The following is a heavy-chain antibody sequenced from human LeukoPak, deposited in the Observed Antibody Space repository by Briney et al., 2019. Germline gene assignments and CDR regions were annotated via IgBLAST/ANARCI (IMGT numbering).Heavy chain of an antibody. D-gene: IGHD4-23*01. Sequence: GGSLRLSCAASGFTFDDYAMHWVRQAPGRGLEWVSGISWNSGSIDYADSVKGRFTISRDNAKNSLYLQMNSLRAEDTAFYYCAKAEGFFGGYYDHWGQGTLVTVSS. J-gene: IGHJ4*02. CDR2: ISWNSGSI. V-gene: IGHV3-9*01. CDR3: AKAEGFFGGYYDH. CDR1: GFTFDDYA.